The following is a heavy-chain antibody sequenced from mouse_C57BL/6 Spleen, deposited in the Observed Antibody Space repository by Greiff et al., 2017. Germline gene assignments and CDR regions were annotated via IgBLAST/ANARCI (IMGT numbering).Heavy chain of an antibody. V-gene: IGHV1-52*01. CDR1: GYTFTSYW. CDR2: IDPSDSET. D-gene: IGHD2-4*01. J-gene: IGHJ1*03. CDR3: ARSTMITGGYFDV. Sequence: QVQLQQPGAELVRPGSSVKLSCKASGYTFTSYWMHWVKQRPIQGLEWIGNIDPSDSETHYNQKFKDKDTLTVDKSSSTAYMQLSSLTSEDSAVYYCARSTMITGGYFDVWGTGTTVTVSS.